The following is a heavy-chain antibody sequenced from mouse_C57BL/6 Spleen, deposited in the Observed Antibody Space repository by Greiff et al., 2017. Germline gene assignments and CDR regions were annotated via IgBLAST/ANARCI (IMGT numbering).Heavy chain of an antibody. Sequence: VQLQQPGAELVRPGASVKLSCKASGYTFTSYGMQWVKQRTGQGLEWIGEIYPGNCATYYNQKFKGKATLTVDISSSTAYMQLSSLTSADSAVYSCARGGYVTAFAYWGPGTMVTVSA. CDR3: ARGGYVTAFAY. CDR1: GYTFTSYG. J-gene: IGHJ3*01. CDR2: IYPGNCAT. V-gene: IGHV1-50*01. D-gene: IGHD3-1*01.